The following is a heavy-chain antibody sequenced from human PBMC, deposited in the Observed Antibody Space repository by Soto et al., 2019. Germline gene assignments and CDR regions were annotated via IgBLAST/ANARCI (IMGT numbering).Heavy chain of an antibody. Sequence: SETLSLTCTVSGGSISSYYWSWIRQPPGKGLEWIGYIYYSGSTNYNPSLKSRVTISVDTSKNQFSLKLSSVTAADTAVYYCARTLGRRTNGVCSPYYYYYGMDVWGQGTTVTVSS. CDR1: GGSISSYY. D-gene: IGHD2-8*01. V-gene: IGHV4-59*01. CDR2: IYYSGST. J-gene: IGHJ6*02. CDR3: ARTLGRRTNGVCSPYYYYYGMDV.